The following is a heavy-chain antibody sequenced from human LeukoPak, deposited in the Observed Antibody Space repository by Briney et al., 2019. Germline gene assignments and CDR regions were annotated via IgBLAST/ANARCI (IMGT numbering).Heavy chain of an antibody. CDR1: GFTFSSYA. J-gene: IGHJ4*02. D-gene: IGHD5-24*01. CDR3: ARGRRDGYNLGY. V-gene: IGHV3-30*14. Sequence: TGGSLRLSCAASGFTFSSYAMHWVRQAPGKGLEWVAVISYDGSNKYYADSVKGRFTISRDISKNTLSLQMNSLRAEDTAVYYCARGRRDGYNLGYWGQGTLVAVSS. CDR2: ISYDGSNK.